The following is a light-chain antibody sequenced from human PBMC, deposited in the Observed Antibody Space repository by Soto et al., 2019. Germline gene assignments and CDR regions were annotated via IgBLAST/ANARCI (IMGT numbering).Light chain of an antibody. V-gene: IGKV1-5*01. CDR2: DAS. J-gene: IGKJ1*01. CDR3: QQYNTYPWT. CDR1: QSISDS. Sequence: DIQMTQSPSTLSASVGDRVTITCRASQSISDSLAWYQQKPGNAPKLLIYDASSLESGVPSRFSGSKSGTEFTLTISSLQPDDFATYYCQQYNTYPWTFGQGTKVEIK.